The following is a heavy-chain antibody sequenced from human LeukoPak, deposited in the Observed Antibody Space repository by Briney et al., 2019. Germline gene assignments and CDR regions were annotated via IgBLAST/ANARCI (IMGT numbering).Heavy chain of an antibody. D-gene: IGHD3-3*01. CDR3: ARTYYDFWSGYYAYYFDY. Sequence: PSETLSLTCAVSGYSISSGYYWGWIRQPPGKGLEWIGSIYHSGSTYYNPSLKSRVTISVDTSKNQFSLKLSSVTAADTAVYCCARTYYDFWSGYYAYYFDYWGQGTLVTVSS. CDR1: GYSISSGYY. CDR2: IYHSGST. J-gene: IGHJ4*02. V-gene: IGHV4-38-2*01.